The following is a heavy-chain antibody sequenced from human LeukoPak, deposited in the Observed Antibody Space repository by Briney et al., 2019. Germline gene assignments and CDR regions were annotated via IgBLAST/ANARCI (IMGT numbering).Heavy chain of an antibody. CDR2: IYSDGST. V-gene: IGHV4-4*07. Sequence: SETLSLTCTVSGGSIGNYYWSWIRQPAGKGLEWIGRIYSDGSTNYNPSLMGRVTMSADTAKNQFSLRLSSVTAADTAVYYCARDRHGYQVSDYFDLWGPGVLVTVSS. J-gene: IGHJ4*02. D-gene: IGHD2-2*01. CDR3: ARDRHGYQVSDYFDL. CDR1: GGSIGNYY.